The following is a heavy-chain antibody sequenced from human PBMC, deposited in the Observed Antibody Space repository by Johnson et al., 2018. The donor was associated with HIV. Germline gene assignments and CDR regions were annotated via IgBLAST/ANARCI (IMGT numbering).Heavy chain of an antibody. J-gene: IGHJ3*02. D-gene: IGHD5-24*01. CDR2: ISYDGSNK. CDR1: GFTFSSYG. CDR3: ARDQVVEMATIIGDDAFDI. V-gene: IGHV3-30*03. Sequence: QVQLVESGGGVVQPGGSLRLSCAASGFTFSSYGMHWVRQAPGKGLEWVAVISYDGSNKYYADSVKGRFTISRDNSKNTLYLQMNSLRAEDTAVYYCARDQVVEMATIIGDDAFDIWGQGTMVTVSS.